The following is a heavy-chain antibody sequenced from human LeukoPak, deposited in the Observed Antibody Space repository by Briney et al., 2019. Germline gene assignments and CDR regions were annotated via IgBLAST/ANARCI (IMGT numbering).Heavy chain of an antibody. J-gene: IGHJ4*02. D-gene: IGHD5-18*01. CDR1: DYFISSFY. CDR3: ARTARVFDY. Sequence: SETLCLTCNISDYFISSFYWSWIRQPPGKGLEVIGDIFTSGDTNYNPSPKSRVTMALDTSKKQPSLTMSCVTAADPEVYYCARTARVFDYSGQGSLVTVSP. V-gene: IGHV4-4*09. CDR2: IFTSGDT.